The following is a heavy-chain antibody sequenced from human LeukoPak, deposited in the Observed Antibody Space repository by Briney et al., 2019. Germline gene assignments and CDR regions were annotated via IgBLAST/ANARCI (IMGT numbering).Heavy chain of an antibody. CDR3: ARERDYGGGFDY. D-gene: IGHD4-17*01. J-gene: IGHJ4*02. Sequence: GGSLRLSCAASGFTFSSYGMHWVRQAPGKGLDWVTIIWYDGSNKYYADSVKGRFTISRDNSKNTLYLQMNSLRAEDTAVYYCARERDYGGGFDYWGQGTLATVSS. CDR1: GFTFSSYG. V-gene: IGHV3-33*01. CDR2: IWYDGSNK.